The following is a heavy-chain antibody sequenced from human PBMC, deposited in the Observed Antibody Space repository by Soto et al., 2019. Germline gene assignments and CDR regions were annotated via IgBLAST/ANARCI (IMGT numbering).Heavy chain of an antibody. J-gene: IGHJ4*02. V-gene: IGHV3-48*02. CDR1: GFTFSSYS. CDR3: ARSAAVAADSYFDY. Sequence: GGSLRLSCAASGFTFSSYSMNWVRQAPGKGLEWVSYISSSSSTIYYADSVKGRFTISRDNAKNSLYLQMNSLRDEDTAVYYCARSAAVAADSYFDYWGQGTLVTVSS. CDR2: ISSSSSTI. D-gene: IGHD6-19*01.